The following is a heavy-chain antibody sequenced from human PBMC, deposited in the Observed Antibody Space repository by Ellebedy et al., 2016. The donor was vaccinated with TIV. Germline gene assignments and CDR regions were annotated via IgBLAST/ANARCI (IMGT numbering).Heavy chain of an antibody. CDR2: IGTTTGSI. Sequence: GESLKISCTASGFTFSSFSMNWVRQAPGKGLEWLSYIGTTTGSISYADSAKGRFNISRDNAKNALHLQMNSLRDEDTAVYYCARDHFHCSPNNCAPVTVPNYPAGVWGRGTLVTVSA. D-gene: IGHD2-15*01. CDR1: GFTFSSFS. V-gene: IGHV3-48*02. CDR3: ARDHFHCSPNNCAPVTVPNYPAGV. J-gene: IGHJ4*02.